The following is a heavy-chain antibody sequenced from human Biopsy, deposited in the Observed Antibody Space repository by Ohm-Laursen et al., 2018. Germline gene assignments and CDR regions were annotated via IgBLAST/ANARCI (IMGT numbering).Heavy chain of an antibody. Sequence: SSVTVSCQAPGGTFSTYGVNWVRQAPGQGLEWLGGNIPILGTGNYAQKFQDRVTVAADTSTSTATMELRSLRSDDTAVYYCATKLTGYFHHWGQGTLVIVSS. CDR1: GGTFSTYG. J-gene: IGHJ1*01. V-gene: IGHV1-69*06. CDR2: NIPILGTG. CDR3: ATKLTGYFHH. D-gene: IGHD3-9*01.